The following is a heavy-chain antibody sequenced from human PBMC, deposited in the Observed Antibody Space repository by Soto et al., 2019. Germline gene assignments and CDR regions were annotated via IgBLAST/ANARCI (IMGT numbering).Heavy chain of an antibody. D-gene: IGHD3-22*01. V-gene: IGHV4-30-4*01. CDR1: GGSINSGDYC. J-gene: IGHJ4*02. CDR2: IYYSGST. CDR3: ARARWRDYYDSSGYYFDY. Sequence: PSETLSLTCTVSGGSINSGDYCWSWIRQPPEKGLEWFGYIYYSGSTYYNPSLKSRVSISVDTSKNQFSLKLSSVTAADTAVYYCARARWRDYYDSSGYYFDYWGQGTQVTVSP.